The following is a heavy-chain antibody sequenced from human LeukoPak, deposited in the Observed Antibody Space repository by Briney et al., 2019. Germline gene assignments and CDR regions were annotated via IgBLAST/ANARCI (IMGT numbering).Heavy chain of an antibody. Sequence: GGSLRLSCAASGFTFSSYAMTWVRQAPGKGPEWVSAISGSGDSTFYADSVKGRFTISRDKSKNTLYLQMNSLRAEDTAVYYCAKGENYYYYYVMDVWGQGTTATVSS. CDR3: AKGENYYYYYVMDV. J-gene: IGHJ6*02. CDR2: ISGSGDST. V-gene: IGHV3-23*01. CDR1: GFTFSSYA.